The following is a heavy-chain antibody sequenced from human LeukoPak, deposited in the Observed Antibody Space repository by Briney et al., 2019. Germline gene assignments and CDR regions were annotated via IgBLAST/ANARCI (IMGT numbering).Heavy chain of an antibody. Sequence: GGSLRLSCAASGFTFSSYWMNWVRQAPGKGLEWVSYITSSASAYADSVKGRFTISRDNAQNSLYLQMNSLRDEDTAVYYCARDQAYAFDYWGQGTLVTVSS. CDR3: ARDQAYAFDY. J-gene: IGHJ4*02. V-gene: IGHV3-48*02. CDR2: ITSSASA. CDR1: GFTFSSYW.